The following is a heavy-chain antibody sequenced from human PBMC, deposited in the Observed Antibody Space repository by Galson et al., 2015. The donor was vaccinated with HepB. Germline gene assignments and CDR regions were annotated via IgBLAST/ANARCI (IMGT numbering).Heavy chain of an antibody. CDR3: AMYDSSGYLFDY. Sequence: SVKVSCKASGYTFTSYGISWVRQAPGQGLEWMGWISAYNGNTNYAQKLQGRVTMTTDTSTSTAYMELRSLRSDDTAVYYCAMYDSSGYLFDYWGQGTLVTVSS. CDR1: GYTFTSYG. J-gene: IGHJ4*02. V-gene: IGHV1-18*04. CDR2: ISAYNGNT. D-gene: IGHD3-22*01.